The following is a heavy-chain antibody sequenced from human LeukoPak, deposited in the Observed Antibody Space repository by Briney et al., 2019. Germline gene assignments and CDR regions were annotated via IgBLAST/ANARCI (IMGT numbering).Heavy chain of an antibody. V-gene: IGHV4-34*01. CDR3: ASGPVSYSSGWYFNY. CDR1: GGPFSGYY. D-gene: IGHD6-19*01. J-gene: IGHJ4*02. Sequence: PSETLSLTCAVYGGPFSGYYWSWIRQPPGKGLQWIGEINHNGRTNYNPSLKSRVTISVDTSKNQFSLKLSSVTAADTAVYYCASGPVSYSSGWYFNYWGQGTLVTVSS. CDR2: INHNGRT.